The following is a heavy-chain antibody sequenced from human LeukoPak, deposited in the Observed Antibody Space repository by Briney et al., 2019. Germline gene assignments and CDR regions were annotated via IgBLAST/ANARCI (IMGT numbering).Heavy chain of an antibody. V-gene: IGHV3-7*01. D-gene: IGHD6-19*01. CDR2: IRGDGSEI. CDR3: ARDQWWQFIAVAITSYFDC. Sequence: GSLRLSCAASGFAFGSYWMSWVRQAPGKGLEWVANIRGDGSEIHYLGSVKGRFTISRDNAKNSLYLQMNSLRAEDTAVYYCARDQWWQFIAVAITSYFDCWGQGTLVTVSS. CDR1: GFAFGSYW. J-gene: IGHJ4*02.